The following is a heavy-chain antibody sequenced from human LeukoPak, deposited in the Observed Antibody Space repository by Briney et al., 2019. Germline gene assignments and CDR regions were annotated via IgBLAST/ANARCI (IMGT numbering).Heavy chain of an antibody. V-gene: IGHV4-59*12. J-gene: IGHJ5*02. CDR2: IYYSGST. Sequence: ASETLSLTCTVSGGSISSYYWSWIRQPPGKGLEWIGYIYYSGSTNYNPSLKSRVTISVDTSKNQFSLKLSSVTAADTAVYYCARLSSGWYKWFDPWGQGTLVTVSS. D-gene: IGHD6-19*01. CDR3: ARLSSGWYKWFDP. CDR1: GGSISSYY.